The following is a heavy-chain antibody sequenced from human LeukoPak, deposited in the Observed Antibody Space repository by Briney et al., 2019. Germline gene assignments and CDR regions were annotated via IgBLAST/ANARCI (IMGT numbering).Heavy chain of an antibody. CDR2: ISGSGGTT. CDR3: AKVRANRFASLDY. Sequence: PGGSLRLSCAASGFTFSSYGMSWVRQAPGKGLEWVSGISGSGGTTYYADSVKGRFTISRDNSKITLYLQMNSLRAEDTAVYYCAKVRANRFASLDYWGQGTLVTVSS. CDR1: GFTFSSYG. J-gene: IGHJ4*02. D-gene: IGHD1/OR15-1a*01. V-gene: IGHV3-23*01.